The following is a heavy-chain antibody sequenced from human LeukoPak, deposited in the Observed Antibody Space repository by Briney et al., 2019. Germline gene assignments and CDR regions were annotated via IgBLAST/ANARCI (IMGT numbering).Heavy chain of an antibody. CDR1: GYTFTSYD. CDR2: MNPNSGNT. V-gene: IGHV1-8*01. D-gene: IGHD3-22*01. CDR3: ARGQSGSDSSGYYYYYYGMDV. Sequence: GASVKVSCTASGYTFTSYDINWVRQAPGQGLEWMGWMNPNSGNTGYAQKFQGRVTMTRNTSISTAYMELSSLRSEDTAVYYCARGQSGSDSSGYYYYYYGMDVWGQGTTVTVSS. J-gene: IGHJ6*02.